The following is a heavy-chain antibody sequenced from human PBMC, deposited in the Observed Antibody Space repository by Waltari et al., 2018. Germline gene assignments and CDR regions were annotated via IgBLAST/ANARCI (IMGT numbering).Heavy chain of an antibody. CDR1: EFIFSSYS. CDR3: ARDPEIRLVAGTYYYYGMDV. V-gene: IGHV3-21*01. J-gene: IGHJ6*02. Sequence: EVQLVESGGGLVKPGGSLRLFCAASEFIFSSYSMNWVRQDPGNVLEWVSSISSSSSYIYYADSVKVRFTISRNNAKNSLYLQMNSLRAEDTAVYYCARDPEIRLVAGTYYYYGMDVWGQGTTVTVS. D-gene: IGHD6-19*01. CDR2: ISSSSSYI.